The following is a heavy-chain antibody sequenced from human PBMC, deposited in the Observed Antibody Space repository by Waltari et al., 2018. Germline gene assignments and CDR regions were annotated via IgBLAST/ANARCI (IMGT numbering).Heavy chain of an antibody. CDR3: ARVSLRDYYYGMDV. CDR1: ELIVSSNY. CDR2: IYRGGGT. Sequence: DVQLVETGGGLIQPGGSLKISCAASELIVSSNYMSWVRQAPGKGLEWVSGIYRGGGTHYAGSVKGRFTISRDNSKNTLHLQMNSLRAEDTAVYYCARVSLRDYYYGMDVWGQGTTVTVSS. V-gene: IGHV3-53*02. J-gene: IGHJ6*02.